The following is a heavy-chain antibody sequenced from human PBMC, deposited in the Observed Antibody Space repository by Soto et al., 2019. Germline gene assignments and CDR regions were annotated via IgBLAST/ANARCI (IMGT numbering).Heavy chain of an antibody. CDR2: ISYDGSNK. D-gene: IGHD6-19*01. Sequence: GGSLRLSCAASGFTFSSYAMHWVRQAPGKGLEWVAVISYDGSNKYYADSVKGRFTISRDNSKNTLYLQMNSLRAEDTAVYYCARGGAVAGPIDYWGQGTLVTVSS. CDR1: GFTFSSYA. V-gene: IGHV3-30-3*01. J-gene: IGHJ4*02. CDR3: ARGGAVAGPIDY.